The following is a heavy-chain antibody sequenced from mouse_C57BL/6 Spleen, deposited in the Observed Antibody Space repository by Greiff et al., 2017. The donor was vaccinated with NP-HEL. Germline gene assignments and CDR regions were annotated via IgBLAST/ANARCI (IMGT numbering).Heavy chain of an antibody. CDR1: GYAFSSYW. D-gene: IGHD2-5*01. CDR2: IYPGDGDT. J-gene: IGHJ4*01. V-gene: IGHV1-80*01. Sequence: QVQLKESGAELVKPGASVKISCKASGYAFSSYWMNWVKQRPGKGLEWIGQIYPGDGDTNYNGKFKGKATLTADKSSRTAYMQLSSLPSEDSAVYFCARSYYYYYSNYLYAMDYWGQGTSVTVSS. CDR3: ARSYYYYYSNYLYAMDY.